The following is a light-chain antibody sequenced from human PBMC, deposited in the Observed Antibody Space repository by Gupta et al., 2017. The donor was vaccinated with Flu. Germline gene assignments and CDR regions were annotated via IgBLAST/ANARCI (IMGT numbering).Light chain of an antibody. Sequence: DIQLTQSPSFLSASVGDIVTITCRATQDLGNYLAWYQQKPGKAPKLLIYDVSTLQTGVPSRFSGSGSGAKFTLTITSLQPDDFATYYCQQLNSYPLTFGGGTXVDIK. CDR2: DVS. J-gene: IGKJ4*01. CDR1: QDLGNY. V-gene: IGKV1-9*01. CDR3: QQLNSYPLT.